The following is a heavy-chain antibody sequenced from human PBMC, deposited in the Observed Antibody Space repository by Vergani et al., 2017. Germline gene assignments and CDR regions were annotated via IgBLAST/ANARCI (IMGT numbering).Heavy chain of an antibody. CDR2: IYYSGST. Sequence: QLQLQESGPGLVKPSATLSLTCSVSGASIRSSNYYWGWIRQPPGKGLEWIASIYYSGSTYYNPSLKSRVTISVETSKNQFSLKRSSVTAADTAVYFCARHSTVEWLVKLGWIDPWGQGILVTVSS. D-gene: IGHD6-19*01. CDR1: GASIRSSNYY. V-gene: IGHV4-39*01. J-gene: IGHJ5*02. CDR3: ARHSTVEWLVKLGWIDP.